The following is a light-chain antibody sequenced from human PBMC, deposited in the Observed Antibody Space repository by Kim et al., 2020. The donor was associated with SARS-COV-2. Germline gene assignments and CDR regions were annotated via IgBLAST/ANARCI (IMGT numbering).Light chain of an antibody. CDR2: DVS. CDR3: CSYAGSYTFGV. CDR1: SNDVGGYNY. V-gene: IGLV2-11*01. J-gene: IGLJ2*01. Sequence: QSVTIPCTGTSNDVGGYNYVSWYQQHPGKAPKLMIYDVSKRPSGVPDRFSGSKSGNTASLTISGLQAEDEADYYCCSYAGSYTFGVFGGGTQLTVL.